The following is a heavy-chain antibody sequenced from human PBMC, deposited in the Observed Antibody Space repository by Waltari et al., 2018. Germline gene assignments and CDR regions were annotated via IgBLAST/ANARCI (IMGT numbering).Heavy chain of an antibody. Sequence: VQLVESGGGVVQPGRSLRLSCAASGFTFSSYWMSWVRKGPGKGREWVANIKQDGSEKYYVDSVKGRFTISRDNAKNSLYLQMNSLRAEDTAVYYCARSIAAPGAFDIWGQGTMVTVSS. V-gene: IGHV3-7*01. CDR3: ARSIAAPGAFDI. CDR1: GFTFSSYW. CDR2: IKQDGSEK. J-gene: IGHJ3*02. D-gene: IGHD6-6*01.